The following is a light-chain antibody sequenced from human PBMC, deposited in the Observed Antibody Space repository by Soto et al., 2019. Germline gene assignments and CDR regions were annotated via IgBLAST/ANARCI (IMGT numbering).Light chain of an antibody. Sequence: QPVLTQSPSASASLGASVKLTCTLSSGHSSYAIALHQQQPEKGPRYLMKLNSDGSHSKGDGIPDRFSGSSSGAERYLTISSLQSEDEADYYCQTWGTGTLVFGGGTKLTVL. CDR2: LNSDGSH. CDR1: SGHSSYA. V-gene: IGLV4-69*01. J-gene: IGLJ2*01. CDR3: QTWGTGTLV.